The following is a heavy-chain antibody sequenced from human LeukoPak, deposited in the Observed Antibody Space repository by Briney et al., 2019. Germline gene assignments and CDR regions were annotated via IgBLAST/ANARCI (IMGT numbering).Heavy chain of an antibody. CDR1: GYTFTSYG. CDR2: ISACNGNT. Sequence: ASVKVSCKASGYTFTSYGISWVRQAPGQGLEWMGWISACNGNTNYAQKFQGRVTMTRNTSISTAYMELSSLRSEDTAVYYCARGRIRSYDAASATFRRDQENDWGQGTLVTVSS. D-gene: IGHD1-26*01. V-gene: IGHV1-18*01. J-gene: IGHJ4*02. CDR3: ARGRIRSYDAASATFRRDQEND.